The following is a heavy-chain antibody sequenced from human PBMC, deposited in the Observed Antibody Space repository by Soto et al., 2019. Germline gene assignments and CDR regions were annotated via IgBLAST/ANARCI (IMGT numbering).Heavy chain of an antibody. CDR3: ARDRAAADAFDI. J-gene: IGHJ3*02. Sequence: SETPSLPLTFSCCPLSSGGYYLGLIRQHPGKGLGWVGYIYYSGGTYYNPSLKSRVTISVDTSKNQFSLKLSSVTAADTAVYYCARDRAAADAFDIWGQGTMVTVSS. CDR2: IYYSGGT. V-gene: IGHV4-31*03. D-gene: IGHD6-25*01. CDR1: CCPLSSGGYY.